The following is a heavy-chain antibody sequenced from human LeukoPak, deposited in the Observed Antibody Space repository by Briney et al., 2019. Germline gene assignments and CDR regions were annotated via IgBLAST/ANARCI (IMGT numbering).Heavy chain of an antibody. D-gene: IGHD6-13*01. CDR3: ASLGAAAGTNY. Sequence: SETLPLTCTVSGGSISSYYWSWIRQPPGKGLEWIGYIYYSGSTNYNPSLKSRVTISVDTSKNQFSLKLSSVTAADTVVYYCASLGAAAGTNYWGQGTLVTVSS. CDR1: GGSISSYY. J-gene: IGHJ4*02. V-gene: IGHV4-59*01. CDR2: IYYSGST.